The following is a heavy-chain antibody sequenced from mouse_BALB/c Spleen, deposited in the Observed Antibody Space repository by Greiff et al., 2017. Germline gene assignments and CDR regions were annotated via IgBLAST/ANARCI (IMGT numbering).Heavy chain of an antibody. CDR1: GFTFSNYW. Sequence: EVQLVESGGGLVQPGGSMKLSCVASGFTFSNYWMNWVRQSPEKGLEWVAEIRLKSNNYATHYAESVKGRFTISRDDSKSSVYLQMNNLRAEDTGIYYCTTSYYPFAYWGQGTLVTVSA. CDR2: IRLKSNNYAT. J-gene: IGHJ3*01. CDR3: TTSYYPFAY. V-gene: IGHV6-6*02. D-gene: IGHD1-1*01.